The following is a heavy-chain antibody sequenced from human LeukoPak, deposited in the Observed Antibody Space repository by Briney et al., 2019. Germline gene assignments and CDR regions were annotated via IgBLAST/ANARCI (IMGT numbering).Heavy chain of an antibody. Sequence: PGGSLRLSCAASGFTFSSYAMSWVRQAPGKGLEWVSAISGSGGSTYYADSVKGRFTISRDNSKNTLYLQMNSLRAEDTAVYYCAKDMWIQLCPHRDYFDYWGQGTLVTVSS. CDR1: GFTFSSYA. CDR3: AKDMWIQLCPHRDYFDY. J-gene: IGHJ4*02. V-gene: IGHV3-23*01. D-gene: IGHD5-18*01. CDR2: ISGSGGST.